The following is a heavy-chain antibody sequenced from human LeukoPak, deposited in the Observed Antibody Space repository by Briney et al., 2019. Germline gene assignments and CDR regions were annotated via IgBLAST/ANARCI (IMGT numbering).Heavy chain of an antibody. D-gene: IGHD2-15*01. V-gene: IGHV3-21*01. J-gene: IGHJ3*02. CDR1: GFTFSSYS. Sequence: GGSLRLSCAASGFTFSSYSMNWVRQAPGKGLEWVSSISSSSSYIYYADSVKGRFTIFRDNAKNSLYLQMNSLRAEDTAVYYCARETLVGYDAFDIWGQGTMVTVSS. CDR2: ISSSSSYI. CDR3: ARETLVGYDAFDI.